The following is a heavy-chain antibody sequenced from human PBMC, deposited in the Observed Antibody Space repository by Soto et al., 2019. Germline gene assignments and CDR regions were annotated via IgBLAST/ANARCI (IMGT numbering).Heavy chain of an antibody. CDR3: ARFYGARYYYYYGMDV. CDR1: GGSISGYY. V-gene: IGHV4-59*01. CDR2: IYYSGST. Sequence: SETLCLTYTVSGGSISGYYGSWIRQPPGKGLEWIGYIYYSGSTNYNPSLKSRVTISVDTSKNQFSLKLSSVTAADTAVYYCARFYGARYYYYYGMDVWGQGTTVTVSS. J-gene: IGHJ6*02. D-gene: IGHD4-17*01.